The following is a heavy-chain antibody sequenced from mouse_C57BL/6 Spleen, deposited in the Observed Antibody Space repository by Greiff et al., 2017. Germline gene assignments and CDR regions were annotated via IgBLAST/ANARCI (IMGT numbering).Heavy chain of an antibody. CDR1: GFTFSDYY. D-gene: IGHD4-1*01. V-gene: IGHV5-16*01. J-gene: IGHJ4*01. Sequence: EVKVVESEGGLVQPGSSMKLSCTASGFTFSDYYMAWVRQVPEKGLEWVANINYDGSSTYYLDSLKSRFTISRDNAKNMLYLQMSSLKSEDTATYYCARDGNDCAMDYWGQGTSVTVSS. CDR2: INYDGSST. CDR3: ARDGNDCAMDY.